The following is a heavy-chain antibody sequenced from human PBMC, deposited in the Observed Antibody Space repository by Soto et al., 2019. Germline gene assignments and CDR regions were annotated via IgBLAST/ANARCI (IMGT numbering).Heavy chain of an antibody. CDR1: GGSFSGYY. CDR3: AGGRGGYGY. J-gene: IGHJ4*02. CDR2: INHSGRT. V-gene: IGHV4-34*01. D-gene: IGHD5-12*01. Sequence: QVQLQQWGAGLLKPSETLSLTCAVSGGSFSGYYWCWIRQPPGKGLEWTGEINHSGRTNYNPSLTRRVTISVDTSKNQFYLKMSSVTAADTAVYYCAGGRGGYGYWGQGTLVTVSS.